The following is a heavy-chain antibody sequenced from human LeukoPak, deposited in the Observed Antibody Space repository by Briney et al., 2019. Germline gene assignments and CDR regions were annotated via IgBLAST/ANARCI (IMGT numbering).Heavy chain of an antibody. J-gene: IGHJ4*02. Sequence: PSGTLSLTCTVSGGSISSYYWSWIRQPPGKGLEWIGYIYYSGSTNYNPSLKSRVTISVDTSKNQFSLKLSSVTAADTAVYYCARDQGDTALVFDYWGQGTLVTVSS. CDR2: IYYSGST. CDR3: ARDQGDTALVFDY. D-gene: IGHD5-18*01. V-gene: IGHV4-59*01. CDR1: GGSISSYY.